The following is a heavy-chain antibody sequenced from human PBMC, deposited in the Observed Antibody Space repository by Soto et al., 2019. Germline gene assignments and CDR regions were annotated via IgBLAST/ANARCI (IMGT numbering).Heavy chain of an antibody. J-gene: IGHJ4*02. V-gene: IGHV4-34*01. D-gene: IGHD6-13*01. Sequence: SETLSLTCAVYGGSFSGHSWTWIRQSPGKGLEWIGDINHSGRVNYSPSLKSRVTISMDTSKNQFSLKLTSVTATDTGVYYCATTPGLSPAGSFDWWGQGILVTVSS. CDR2: INHSGRV. CDR1: GGSFSGHS. CDR3: ATTPGLSPAGSFDW.